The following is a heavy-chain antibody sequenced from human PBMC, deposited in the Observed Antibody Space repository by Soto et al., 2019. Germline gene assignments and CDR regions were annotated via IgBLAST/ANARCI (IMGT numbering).Heavy chain of an antibody. J-gene: IGHJ4*02. CDR1: GGSISSYY. Sequence: SETLSLTCTVSGGSISSYYWSWIRQPPGKGLEWIGYIYYSGSTNYNPSLKSRVTISVDTSKNQFSLKLSSVTAADTAVYYCARFKYYFDYWGQGTLVTVS. CDR3: ARFKYYFDY. CDR2: IYYSGST. V-gene: IGHV4-59*01.